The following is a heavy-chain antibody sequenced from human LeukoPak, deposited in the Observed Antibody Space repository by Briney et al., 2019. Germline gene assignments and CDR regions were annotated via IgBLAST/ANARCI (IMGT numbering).Heavy chain of an antibody. CDR3: AKGGGSGSYYTRVDY. CDR2: ISYDGSNK. Sequence: GGSLRLSCAASGFTFSSYAMHWVRQAPGKGLEWVAVISYDGSNKYYADSVKGRFTISRDNSKNTLYLQMNSLRAEDTAVYYCAKGGGSGSYYTRVDYWGQGTLVTVSS. J-gene: IGHJ4*02. D-gene: IGHD3-10*01. CDR1: GFTFSSYA. V-gene: IGHV3-30-3*01.